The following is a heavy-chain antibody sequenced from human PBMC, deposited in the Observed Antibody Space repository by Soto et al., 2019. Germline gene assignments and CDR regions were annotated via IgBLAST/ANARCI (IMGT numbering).Heavy chain of an antibody. CDR1: GFTFDDHN. J-gene: IGHJ4*02. CDR3: PPSHGDY. V-gene: IGHV3-43*01. Sequence: EVHLVESGGVVVQPGGSLRLSCAASGFTFDDHNMHWVRQASGKGLEWVSLISWDGETTYYADSVMGRFTLSRDNSTSSLYLQMNSLTTVYTALSYCPPSHGDYWCQGTLVTVAS. CDR2: ISWDGETT.